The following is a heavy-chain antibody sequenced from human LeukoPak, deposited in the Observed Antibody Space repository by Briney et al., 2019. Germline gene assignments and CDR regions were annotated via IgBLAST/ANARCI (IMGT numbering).Heavy chain of an antibody. Sequence: PGGSLRLSCAASGFTFSNSWMNWFRQAPGRLEWVANINHDGSEKNYVDSVEGRFTITRDNTKKSLYLQMNSLGAEDTAVYYCARGTALPGVDYWGQGTLVIVYS. CDR2: INHDGSEK. CDR3: ARGTALPGVDY. D-gene: IGHD3-10*01. V-gene: IGHV3-7*01. CDR1: GFTFSNSW. J-gene: IGHJ4*02.